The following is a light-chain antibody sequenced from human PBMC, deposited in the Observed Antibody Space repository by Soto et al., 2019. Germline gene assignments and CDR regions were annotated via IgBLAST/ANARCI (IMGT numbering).Light chain of an antibody. Sequence: IQMTQSPSSLSASTGDRVTITCRASQGISSYLAWYQQKPGKAPKLLIYAASTLQSGVPSRFSGSGSGTDFTLTITSLHPEDVATYYCQQVNSYPLTFGGGTKVDIK. CDR1: QGISSY. J-gene: IGKJ4*01. CDR2: AAS. V-gene: IGKV1-8*01. CDR3: QQVNSYPLT.